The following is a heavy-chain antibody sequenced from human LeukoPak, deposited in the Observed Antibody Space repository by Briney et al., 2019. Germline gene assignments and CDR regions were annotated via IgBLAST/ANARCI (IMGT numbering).Heavy chain of an antibody. Sequence: SQTLSLTCTVSGGSIGSGSYYWSWIRQPAGKGLEWIGRIYTSGSTNYNPSLKSRVTISVDTSQNQFSLKLSSVTAADTAVYYCARVTTGGYYNCWGLGTLVTVSS. D-gene: IGHD3-22*01. CDR1: GGSIGSGSYY. J-gene: IGHJ4*02. CDR2: IYTSGST. V-gene: IGHV4-61*02. CDR3: ARVTTGGYYNC.